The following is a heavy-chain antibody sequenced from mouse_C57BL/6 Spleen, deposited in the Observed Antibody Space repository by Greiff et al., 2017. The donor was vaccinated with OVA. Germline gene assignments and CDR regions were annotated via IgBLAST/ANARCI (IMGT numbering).Heavy chain of an antibody. CDR2: LSSGGDYI. V-gene: IGHV5-9-1*02. J-gene: IGHJ4*01. CDR3: TRMVTPYYYAMDY. Sequence: EVMLVESGEGLVKPGGSLKLSCAASGFTFSSYAMSWVRQTPEKRLEWVAYLSSGGDYIYYADTVKGRFTISRDNARNTLYLQMSSLKSEDTAMYYCTRMVTPYYYAMDYWGQGTSVTVSS. D-gene: IGHD2-3*01. CDR1: GFTFSSYA.